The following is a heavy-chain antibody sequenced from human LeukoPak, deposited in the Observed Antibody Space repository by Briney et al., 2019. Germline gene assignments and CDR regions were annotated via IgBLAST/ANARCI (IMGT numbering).Heavy chain of an antibody. CDR3: ARDMIQGVMGY. Sequence: GASVKVSCKASGYSFTGYYIQWVRQAPGQGLEWVGWINPKSGGTNYAQKFQGRVTMTSDMSISTVYMELTTLTSDDTAVFYCARDMIQGVMGYWGQGTLVTVSS. CDR1: GYSFTGYY. V-gene: IGHV1-2*02. D-gene: IGHD3-10*01. J-gene: IGHJ4*02. CDR2: INPKSGGT.